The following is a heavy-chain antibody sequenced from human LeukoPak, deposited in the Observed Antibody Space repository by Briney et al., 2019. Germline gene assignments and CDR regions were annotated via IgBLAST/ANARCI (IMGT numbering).Heavy chain of an antibody. CDR2: IYYSGST. CDR3: ARFDYGDYHVPNHAFDI. V-gene: IGHV4-59*01. Sequence: SETLSLTCTVSGGSISSYYWSWIRQPPGKGLEWIGYIYYSGSTNYNPSLKSRVTISVDTSKNQFSLKLSSVTAADTAVYYCARFDYGDYHVPNHAFDIWGQGTMVTVSS. D-gene: IGHD4-17*01. CDR1: GGSISSYY. J-gene: IGHJ3*02.